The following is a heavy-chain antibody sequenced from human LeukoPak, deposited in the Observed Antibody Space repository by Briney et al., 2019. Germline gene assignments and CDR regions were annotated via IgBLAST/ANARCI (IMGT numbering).Heavy chain of an antibody. D-gene: IGHD2-15*01. Sequence: ASVEVSCKASGYTFTSYDINWVRQATGQGLEWMGWMNPNSGNTGYAQKFQGRVTMTRNTSISTAYMELSSLRSEDTAVYYCARGYCSGGSCYSVENWFDPWGQGTLVTVSS. CDR1: GYTFTSYD. CDR3: ARGYCSGGSCYSVENWFDP. V-gene: IGHV1-8*01. J-gene: IGHJ5*02. CDR2: MNPNSGNT.